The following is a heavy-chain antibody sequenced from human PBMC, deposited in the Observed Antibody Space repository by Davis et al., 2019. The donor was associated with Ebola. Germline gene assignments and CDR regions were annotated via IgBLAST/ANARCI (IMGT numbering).Heavy chain of an antibody. CDR2: LIPNSGDT. V-gene: IGHV1-2*02. CDR1: GYTFSGYY. D-gene: IGHD5-18*01. Sequence: AASVKVSCKASGYTFSGYYINWVRQAAGQGLEWMGRLIPNSGDTVYAQQFQGRVTMTIDTSINTAYMELDRLKSDDTALYYCARGHTYGRWDDRFDPWGQGTLVTVSS. J-gene: IGHJ5*02. CDR3: ARGHTYGRWDDRFDP.